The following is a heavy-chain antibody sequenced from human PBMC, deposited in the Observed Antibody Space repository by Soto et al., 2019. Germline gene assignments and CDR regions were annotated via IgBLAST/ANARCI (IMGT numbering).Heavy chain of an antibody. D-gene: IGHD2-15*01. J-gene: IGHJ4*02. V-gene: IGHV3-23*01. CDR3: AKAGGGDGGGG. CDR2: ISGSGGST. CDR1: GFTFSSYA. Sequence: EVQLLESGGGLVQPGGSLRLSCAASGFTFSSYAMSWVRQAPGKGLEWVSAISGSGGSTYYADSVKGRFTISRDNSKNTLDRKRGSPGAEARAGFHCAKAGGGDGGGGGGQGTLVTVSS.